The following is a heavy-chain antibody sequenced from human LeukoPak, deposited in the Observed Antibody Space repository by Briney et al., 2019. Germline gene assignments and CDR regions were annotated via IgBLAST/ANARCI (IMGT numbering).Heavy chain of an antibody. J-gene: IGHJ4*02. CDR1: GVSISSYY. Sequence: TSETLSLTCTVSGVSISSYYWSWIRQPAGKGLEWIGRLHTSGSTNYNPSLKSRVTMSVDTSKNQFSLKLRSVTAAAADVYYCARDQYYYDSSGYYSFDYWGQGTLVTVSS. CDR2: LHTSGST. V-gene: IGHV4-4*07. D-gene: IGHD3-22*01. CDR3: ARDQYYYDSSGYYSFDY.